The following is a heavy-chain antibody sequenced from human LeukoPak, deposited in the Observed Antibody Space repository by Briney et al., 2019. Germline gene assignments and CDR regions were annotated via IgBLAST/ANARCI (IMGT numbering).Heavy chain of an antibody. J-gene: IGHJ6*04. CDR1: GFTFSSYS. D-gene: IGHD3-10*02. Sequence: GGSLRLSCAASGFTFSSYSMNWVRQAPGKGLEWVSYISSSGSTIYYADSVKGRFTISRDNAKNSLYLQMNSLRAEDTAVYYCAELGITMIGDVWGKGTTVTISS. CDR3: AELGITMIGDV. CDR2: ISSSGSTI. V-gene: IGHV3-48*04.